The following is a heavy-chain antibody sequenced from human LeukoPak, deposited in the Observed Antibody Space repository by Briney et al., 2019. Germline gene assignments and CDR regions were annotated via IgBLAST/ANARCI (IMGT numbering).Heavy chain of an antibody. J-gene: IGHJ5*02. CDR1: GDSISSGGYY. V-gene: IGHV4-31*03. Sequence: PSETLSLTCTVSGDSISSGGYYWSWIRQHPGKGLEWIGYIYYSGSTYYNPSLKSRVTISVDTSKNQFSLKLSSVTAADTAVYYCARDGSGSYYNWFDPWGQGTLVTVSS. CDR3: ARDGSGSYYNWFDP. CDR2: IYYSGST. D-gene: IGHD3-10*01.